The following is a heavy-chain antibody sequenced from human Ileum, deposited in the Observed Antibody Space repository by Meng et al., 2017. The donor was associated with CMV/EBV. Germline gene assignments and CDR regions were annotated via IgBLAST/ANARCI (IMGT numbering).Heavy chain of an antibody. Sequence: QKSGPCLLQPAGTLSLTCVGRGVSSGDYYCILIRQPPGKGREWIGEINHSVSTNYNPSLKSRLIISVDTSKIQVALRLSSVTAADTAVYYCARAQTNWIPLSIAARGEFDPWGQGILVTVSS. CDR1: GVSSGDYY. CDR3: ARAQTNWIPLSIAARGEFDP. D-gene: IGHD6-6*01. V-gene: IGHV4-34*01. J-gene: IGHJ5*02. CDR2: INHSVST.